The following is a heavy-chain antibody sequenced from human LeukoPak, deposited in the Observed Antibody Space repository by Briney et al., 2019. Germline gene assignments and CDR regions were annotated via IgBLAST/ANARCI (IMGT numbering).Heavy chain of an antibody. CDR1: GFPFSSYS. CDR3: ARAGGYCGRISCPYYFDY. CDR2: ISSGTSFI. J-gene: IGHJ4*02. Sequence: PGGSLRLSCAASGFPFSSYSMNWVRQAPGKGLEWVSSISSGTSFIYYADSVKGRFTISRDNAKNSLYLQMNSLRAEDTAVYYCARAGGYCGRISCPYYFDYWGQGSLVAVSS. V-gene: IGHV3-21*04. D-gene: IGHD2-15*01.